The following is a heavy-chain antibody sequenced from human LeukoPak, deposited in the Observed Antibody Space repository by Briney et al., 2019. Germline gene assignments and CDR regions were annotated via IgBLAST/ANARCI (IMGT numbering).Heavy chain of an antibody. J-gene: IGHJ6*02. D-gene: IGHD6-13*01. CDR1: DGSINGYY. CDR2: MYSGGTT. CDR3: AREFGSPYSSSSVGMDV. Sequence: PSETLSLTCTVSDGSINGYYWSWIRQPPGKGLDWIGYMYSGGTTNYSPSLKSRVTISEDTSKNQFSLKLTSVTAADTAVYYCAREFGSPYSSSSVGMDVWGQGTTVTVSS. V-gene: IGHV4-59*01.